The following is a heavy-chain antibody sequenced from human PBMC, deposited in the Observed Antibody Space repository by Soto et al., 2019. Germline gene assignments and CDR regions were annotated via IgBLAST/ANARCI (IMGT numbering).Heavy chain of an antibody. CDR2: INPSGGST. J-gene: IGHJ6*02. V-gene: IGHV1-46*01. CDR1: GYTFTSYY. CDR3: ARTMKGGRYGYLSSYYGMDV. D-gene: IGHD5-18*01. Sequence: ASVKVSCKASGYTFTSYYMHWVRQAPGQGLEWMGIINPSGGSTSYAQKFQGRVTMTRDTSTSTVYMELSSLRSEDTAVYYCARTMKGGRYGYLSSYYGMDVWGQGTTVTVS.